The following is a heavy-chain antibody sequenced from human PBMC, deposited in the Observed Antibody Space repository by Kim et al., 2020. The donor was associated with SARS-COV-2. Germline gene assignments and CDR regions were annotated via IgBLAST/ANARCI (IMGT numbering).Heavy chain of an antibody. V-gene: IGHV4-39*01. CDR2: IYYSGST. J-gene: IGHJ5*02. CDR3: ARHDMGYYNWFDP. D-gene: IGHD5-18*01. CDR1: GGSISSSSYY. Sequence: SETLSLTCTVSGGSISSSSYYWGWIRQPPGKGLEWIGSIYYSGSTYYNPSLKSRVTISVDTSKNQFSLKLSSVTAADTAVYYCARHDMGYYNWFDPWGQGTLVTVSS.